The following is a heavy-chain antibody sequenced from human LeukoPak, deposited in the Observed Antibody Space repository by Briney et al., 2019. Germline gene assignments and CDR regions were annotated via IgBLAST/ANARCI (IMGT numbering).Heavy chain of an antibody. J-gene: IGHJ4*02. Sequence: PGGSLRLSCAASGSTFSDYTMQWVRQAPGKGLEWVALLPPDGSYQYYADSLKGRFTISRDNFKNALYLQMNSLRLEDTAVYYCARGLHGRSWYGAHWGQGTLLSVSS. CDR3: ARGLHGRSWYGAH. D-gene: IGHD6-13*01. CDR2: LPPDGSYQ. V-gene: IGHV3-30*04. CDR1: GSTFSDYT.